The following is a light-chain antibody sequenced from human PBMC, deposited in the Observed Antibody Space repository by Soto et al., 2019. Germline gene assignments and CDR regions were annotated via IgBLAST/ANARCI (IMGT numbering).Light chain of an antibody. J-gene: IGKJ1*01. Sequence: IQLTQSPASLSASVGERVTITCRASQDIRGALAWYQQSPGEAPQLLIYDASTLESGVPSRFSGSSSGTHFTLTISSLQPEDFATYYCQQYNNFWTFGPGTKVEI. CDR1: QDIRGA. CDR2: DAS. V-gene: IGKV1D-13*01. CDR3: QQYNNFWT.